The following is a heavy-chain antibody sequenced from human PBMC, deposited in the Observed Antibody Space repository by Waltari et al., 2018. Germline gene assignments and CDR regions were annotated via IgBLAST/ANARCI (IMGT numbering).Heavy chain of an antibody. D-gene: IGHD5-18*01. CDR2: INHSGST. J-gene: IGHJ3*02. CDR3: AREGSGRGYSYGTGAFDI. Sequence: QVQLQQWGAGLLTPSATLSLTCAVHGGSFSGYYWRWIRQPPGKGLEWIGEINHSGSTNYNPSRKSRVTISVDTSKNQFSLKLSSVTAADTAVYYCAREGSGRGYSYGTGAFDIWGQGTMVTVSS. CDR1: GGSFSGYY. V-gene: IGHV4-34*01.